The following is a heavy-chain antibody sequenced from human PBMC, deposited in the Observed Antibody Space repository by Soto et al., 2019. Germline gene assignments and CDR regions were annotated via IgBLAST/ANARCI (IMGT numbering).Heavy chain of an antibody. CDR2: ISSSGSTI. V-gene: IGHV3-11*01. Sequence: QVQLVESGGGLVKPGGSLRLSCAASGFTFNDYYMSWIRQAPGKGLEWVSYISSSGSTIYYADSVKGRFTIPRDNAKNSLYLQMNSLGAEDTAVYYCAGQYDPLPRSAFDIWGQGTMVTVSS. CDR3: AGQYDPLPRSAFDI. J-gene: IGHJ3*02. CDR1: GFTFNDYY. D-gene: IGHD3-16*01.